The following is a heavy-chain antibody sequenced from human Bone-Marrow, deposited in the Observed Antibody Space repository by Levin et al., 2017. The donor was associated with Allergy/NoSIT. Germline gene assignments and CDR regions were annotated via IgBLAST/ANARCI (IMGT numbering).Heavy chain of an antibody. D-gene: IGHD3-22*01. CDR1: GFDFDDYG. Sequence: GGSLRLSCAASGFDFDDYGMSWVRQVPGKGLEWVSGITWIGGSTAYADSVKGRFTISRDNAKNSLFLQMNSLRAEDTALYYCARDYYHSSGYYWYFDYWGQGTLVTFSS. CDR2: ITWIGGST. V-gene: IGHV3-20*04. CDR3: ARDYYHSSGYYWYFDY. J-gene: IGHJ4*02.